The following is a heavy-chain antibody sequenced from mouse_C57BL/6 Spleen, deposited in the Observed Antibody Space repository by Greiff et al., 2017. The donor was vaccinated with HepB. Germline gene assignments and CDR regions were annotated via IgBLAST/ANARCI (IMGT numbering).Heavy chain of an antibody. Sequence: EVKLMESGGGLVQPKGSLKLSCAASGFSFNTYAMNWVRQAPGKGLEWVARIRSKSNNYATYYADSVKDRFTISRDDSESMLYLQMNNLKTEDTAMYYCAGSSSWYFDVWGTGTTVTVSS. J-gene: IGHJ1*03. V-gene: IGHV10-1*01. CDR3: AGSSSWYFDV. CDR2: IRSKSNNYAT. CDR1: GFSFNTYA. D-gene: IGHD1-1*01.